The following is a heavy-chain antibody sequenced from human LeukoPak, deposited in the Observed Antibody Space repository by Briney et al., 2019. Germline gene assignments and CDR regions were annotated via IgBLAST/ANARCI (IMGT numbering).Heavy chain of an antibody. Sequence: GGSLRLSCAASGFTFSSYAMSWVRQAPGKGLEWVSAISGSGGSTYYADSVKGRFTISRDSARSSLYLQMNSLRAEDTAVYYCARVRTGYFFDRWGQGTLVTVSS. CDR1: GFTFSSYA. D-gene: IGHD2-8*02. CDR2: ISGSGGST. CDR3: ARVRTGYFFDR. J-gene: IGHJ4*02. V-gene: IGHV3-23*01.